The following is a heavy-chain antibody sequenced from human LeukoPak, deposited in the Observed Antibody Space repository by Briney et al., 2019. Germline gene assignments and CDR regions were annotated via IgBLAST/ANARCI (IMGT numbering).Heavy chain of an antibody. Sequence: PGGSLRLSCAASGFTFSDYYMTWIRQAPGKGLEWVSYISGNGGTIHYADSVRGRFTVSRDNAKNSLYLQMNSLRVEDTAVYYCARDAYYYSSDYWAQGALVTVSS. CDR1: GFTFSDYY. CDR2: ISGNGGTI. V-gene: IGHV3-11*04. J-gene: IGHJ4*02. CDR3: ARDAYYYSSDY. D-gene: IGHD3-10*01.